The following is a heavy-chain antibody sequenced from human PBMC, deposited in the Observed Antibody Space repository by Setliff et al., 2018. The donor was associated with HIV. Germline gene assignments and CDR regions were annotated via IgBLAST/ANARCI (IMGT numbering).Heavy chain of an antibody. J-gene: IGHJ3*02. CDR1: ENTFTRYW. V-gene: IGHV5-51*01. CDR2: IYAGDSDT. Sequence: PGESLKISCKGSENTFTRYWIGWVRQMPGKGLEWMGIIYAGDSDTRYSPSFQGQVTISADKSISTAYLQWSSLKASDTAMYYCARQRDPDGFDIWGQGTMVTV. CDR3: ARQRDPDGFDI.